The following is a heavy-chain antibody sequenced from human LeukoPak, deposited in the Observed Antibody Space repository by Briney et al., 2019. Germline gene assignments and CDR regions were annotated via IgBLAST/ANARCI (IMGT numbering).Heavy chain of an antibody. CDR3: AKEPAAGPRYNWFDP. Sequence: GRSLRLSCAASGFTFDDYAMHWVRQAPGKGLEWVSGISWNSGSIGYADSVKGRFTISRDNSKNTLYLQMNSLRAEDTAVYYCAKEPAAGPRYNWFDPWGQGTLVTVSS. D-gene: IGHD6-13*01. V-gene: IGHV3-9*01. CDR2: ISWNSGSI. J-gene: IGHJ5*02. CDR1: GFTFDDYA.